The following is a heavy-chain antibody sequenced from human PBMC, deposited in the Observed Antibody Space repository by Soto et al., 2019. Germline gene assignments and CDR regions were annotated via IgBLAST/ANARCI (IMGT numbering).Heavy chain of an antibody. D-gene: IGHD4-17*01. CDR2: VSYEGSKQ. CDR3: ARDTVTTKYYFDY. CDR1: GFSFSEYA. V-gene: IGHV3-30-3*01. Sequence: LRLSCAGSGFSFSEYAMHWVRQAPGKGLDWVAVVSYEGSKQYYADSVKGRFTISRDNAKNSLYLQMNSLRAEDTAVYYCARDTVTTKYYFDYWGQGTLVTVSS. J-gene: IGHJ4*02.